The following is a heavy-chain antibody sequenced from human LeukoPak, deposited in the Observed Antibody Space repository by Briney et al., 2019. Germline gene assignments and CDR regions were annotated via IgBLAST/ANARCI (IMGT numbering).Heavy chain of an antibody. CDR1: GDSVSSNSAA. CDR3: ARGREYSSSPWWFDP. CDR2: TYYRSKWYN. D-gene: IGHD6-6*01. Sequence: SQTLSLTCASSGDSVSSNSAALNWLRQSPSRGLEWLGRTYYRSKWYNDYAVSVKSRITINPDTSKNQFSLQLNSVTPDDTAVYYCARGREYSSSPWWFDPWGQGTLVTVSS. J-gene: IGHJ5*02. V-gene: IGHV6-1*01.